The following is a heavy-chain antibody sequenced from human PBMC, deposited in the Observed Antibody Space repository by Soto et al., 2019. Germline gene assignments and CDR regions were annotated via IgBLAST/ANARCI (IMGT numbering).Heavy chain of an antibody. CDR1: GFTFDDYA. CDR3: AKDKLGAYYDFWSGYAAAFDI. D-gene: IGHD3-3*01. J-gene: IGHJ3*02. Sequence: GGSLRLSCAASGFTFDDYAMHWVRQAPGKGLEWVSGISWNSGSIGYADSVKGRFTISRDNAKNSLYLQMNSLRAEDTALYYCAKDKLGAYYDFWSGYAAAFDIWGQGTMVTVSS. V-gene: IGHV3-9*01. CDR2: ISWNSGSI.